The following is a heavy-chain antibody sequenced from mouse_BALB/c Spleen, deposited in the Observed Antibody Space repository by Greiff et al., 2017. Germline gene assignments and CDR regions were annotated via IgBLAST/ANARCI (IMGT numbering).Heavy chain of an antibody. V-gene: IGHV5-17*02. CDR2: ISSGSSTI. CDR1: GFTFSSFG. CDR3: ARLFITTATRAMDD. D-gene: IGHD1-2*01. Sequence: EVQLVESGGGLVQPGGSRKLSCAASGFTFSSFGMHWVRQAPEKGLEWVAYISSGSSTIYYADTVKGRFTISRDNPKNTLFLQMTSLRSEDTAMYYGARLFITTATRAMDDWGQGTSVTVSS. J-gene: IGHJ4*01.